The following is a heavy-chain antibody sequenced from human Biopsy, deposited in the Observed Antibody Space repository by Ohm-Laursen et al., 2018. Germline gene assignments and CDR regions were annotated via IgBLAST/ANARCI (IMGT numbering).Heavy chain of an antibody. V-gene: IGHV4-59*11. CDR3: ARGSNDFGGLYFPR. D-gene: IGHD4-23*01. J-gene: IGHJ4*02. CDR1: GGSFTGHY. Sequence: TLSLTCAVSGGSFTGHYWSWIRQPPGKGLEWIGHISYTGYTSYNASLKSRVTISVDTSRNHFSLRLSSLTAADTAVYYCARGSNDFGGLYFPRWGQGTLLTISS. CDR2: ISYTGYT.